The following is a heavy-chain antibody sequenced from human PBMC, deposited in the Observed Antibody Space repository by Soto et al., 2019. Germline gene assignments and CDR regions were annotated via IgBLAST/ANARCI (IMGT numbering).Heavy chain of an antibody. D-gene: IGHD2-15*01. V-gene: IGHV3-33*01. Sequence: GGSLRLSCAASGFTFSSYGMHWVRQAPGKGLEWVAVIWYDGSNKYYADSVKGRFTISRDNSKNTLYLQMNSLRAEDTSVYYCARDLALCSGGSCAYYYGMDVWGRGTTVTVSS. J-gene: IGHJ6*02. CDR2: IWYDGSNK. CDR3: ARDLALCSGGSCAYYYGMDV. CDR1: GFTFSSYG.